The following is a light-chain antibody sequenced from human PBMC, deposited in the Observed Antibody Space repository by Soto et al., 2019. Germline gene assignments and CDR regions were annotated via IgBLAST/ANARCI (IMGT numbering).Light chain of an antibody. V-gene: IGKV1-39*01. J-gene: IGKJ4*01. Sequence: DIQMTQSPSSLSASVGDRVTITCRASQSISSYLNWYQQKPEKAPKLLIYAASSLQSGVPSRFSGSGSGTDFTLTISSLQPEDFATYYCQQSYSTPRTFGGGTKVEIK. CDR3: QQSYSTPRT. CDR2: AAS. CDR1: QSISSY.